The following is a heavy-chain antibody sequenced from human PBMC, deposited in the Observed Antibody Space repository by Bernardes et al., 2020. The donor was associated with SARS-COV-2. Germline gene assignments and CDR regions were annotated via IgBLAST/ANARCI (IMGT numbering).Heavy chain of an antibody. J-gene: IGHJ3*02. CDR1: GFTFSSYW. Sequence: GGSLRLSCAASGFTFSSYWMSWVRQAPGKGLEWVANIKQDGSEKYYVDSVKGRFTISRDNAKNSLYLQMNSLRAEDTAVYYCARVNGRDGYNFAPFDIWGQGTMVTVSS. CDR3: ARVNGRDGYNFAPFDI. D-gene: IGHD5-12*01. CDR2: IKQDGSEK. V-gene: IGHV3-7*01.